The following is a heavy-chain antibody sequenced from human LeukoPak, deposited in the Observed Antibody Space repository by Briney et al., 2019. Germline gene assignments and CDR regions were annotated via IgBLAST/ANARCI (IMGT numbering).Heavy chain of an antibody. J-gene: IGHJ6*02. Sequence: GGSLRLSCAASGFTFSSYGMHWVRQAPGKGLEWVAVIWYDGSNKYYADSVKGRFTISRDNSKNTLYLRMNSLRAEDTAVYYCARSLPIVVVPAASQRRRNYYYYGMDVWGQGTTVTVSS. CDR3: ARSLPIVVVPAASQRRRNYYYYGMDV. V-gene: IGHV3-33*01. D-gene: IGHD2-2*01. CDR1: GFTFSSYG. CDR2: IWYDGSNK.